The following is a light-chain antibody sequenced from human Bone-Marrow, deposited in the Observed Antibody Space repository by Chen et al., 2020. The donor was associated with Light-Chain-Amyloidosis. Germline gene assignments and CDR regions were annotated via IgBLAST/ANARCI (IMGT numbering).Light chain of an antibody. J-gene: IGLJ1*01. V-gene: IGLV2-14*01. CDR2: EVT. CDR3: SSYTITNTLV. CDR1: SIDVGGDNH. Sequence: QSALTQPASVSGSPGQSITISCTGTSIDVGGDNHVSWYQQHPDTAPKLMIYEVTNRPSWVPDRFSGSKSDNAASLTISGLQTEVEADYFCSSYTITNTLVFGSGTRVTVL.